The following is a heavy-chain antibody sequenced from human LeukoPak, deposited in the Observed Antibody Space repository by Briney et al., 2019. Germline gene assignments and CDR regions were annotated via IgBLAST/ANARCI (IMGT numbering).Heavy chain of an antibody. V-gene: IGHV1-18*01. J-gene: IGHJ5*02. CDR3: ARIPSTIFGVVTPNWSDP. CDR1: GYTFTSYG. D-gene: IGHD3-3*01. Sequence: ASVKVSCKASGYTFTSYGISWVRQAPGQGLERMGWISAYNGNTNYAQKLQGRVTMTTDTSTSTAYMELRSLRSDDTAVYYCARIPSTIFGVVTPNWSDPWGQGTLVTVSS. CDR2: ISAYNGNT.